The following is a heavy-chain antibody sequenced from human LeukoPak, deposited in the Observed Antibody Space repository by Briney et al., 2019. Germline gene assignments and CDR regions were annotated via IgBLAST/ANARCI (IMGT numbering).Heavy chain of an antibody. D-gene: IGHD3-9*01. CDR3: AKSASDYDILTGYGNFDY. CDR2: ISWNSGSI. J-gene: IGHJ4*02. CDR1: GFTFDDYA. Sequence: GGSLRLSCAASGFTFDDYAMHWVRQAPGKGLEWVSGISWNSGSIGYADSVKGRFTISRDNAKNSLYLQMNSLRAEDTALYYCAKSASDYDILTGYGNFDYWGQGTLVTVSS. V-gene: IGHV3-9*01.